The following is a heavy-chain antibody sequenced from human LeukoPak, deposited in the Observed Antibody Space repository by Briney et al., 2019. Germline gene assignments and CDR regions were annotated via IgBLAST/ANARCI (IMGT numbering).Heavy chain of an antibody. V-gene: IGHV1-2*02. J-gene: IGHJ4*02. CDR3: ARSLAAAGTDY. D-gene: IGHD6-13*01. CDR2: INPNSGGT. CDR1: GYTFTGYY. Sequence: GASVKVSCKASGYTFTGYYMYWVRQAPGQGLEWMGWINPNSGGTNFAQEFQGRITMTRDTSISTDYMELSRLRSDDTAVYYCARSLAAAGTDYWGPGTLVTVSS.